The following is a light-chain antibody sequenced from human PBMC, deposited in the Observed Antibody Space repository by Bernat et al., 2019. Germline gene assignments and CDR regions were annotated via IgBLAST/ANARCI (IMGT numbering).Light chain of an antibody. CDR2: DIS. Sequence: EIVLTQSPATLSLSPGEGATLSCRASQSVSNSLAWYQQKPGQAPRLLIYDISNRAAGIPARFSGSGSGTDFTLPISSLEPEDFAVYYCQQRYTWPQTFGQGTKVEFK. J-gene: IGKJ1*01. CDR1: QSVSNS. CDR3: QQRYTWPQT. V-gene: IGKV3-11*01.